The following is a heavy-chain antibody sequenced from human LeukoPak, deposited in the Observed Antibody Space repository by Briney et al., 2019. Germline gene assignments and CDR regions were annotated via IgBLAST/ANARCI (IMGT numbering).Heavy chain of an antibody. J-gene: IGHJ4*02. CDR1: GFTFGSYD. D-gene: IGHD4-17*01. CDR3: ARGRDYGDSGYYFDY. Sequence: GGSLRLSCAASGFTFGSYDLSWVRQAPGKGLEWVSSISSSSSYIYYADSVKGRFTISRDNAKNSLYLQMNSLRAEDTAVYYCARGRDYGDSGYYFDYWGQGTLVTVSS. V-gene: IGHV3-21*01. CDR2: ISSSSSYI.